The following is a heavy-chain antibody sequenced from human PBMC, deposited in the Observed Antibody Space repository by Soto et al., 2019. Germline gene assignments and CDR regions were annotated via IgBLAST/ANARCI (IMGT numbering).Heavy chain of an antibody. CDR3: ARRRYSSGWTGSWFDP. CDR1: GGTFSSYA. CDR2: IIPIFGTA. J-gene: IGHJ5*02. V-gene: IGHV1-69*06. Sequence: QVPLVQSGAEVKKPGSSVKVSCKASGGTFSSYAISWVRQAPGQGLEWMGGIIPIFGTANYAQKFQGRVTITADKSTSTAYMELSSLRSEDTAVYYCARRRYSSGWTGSWFDPWGQGTLVTVSS. D-gene: IGHD6-19*01.